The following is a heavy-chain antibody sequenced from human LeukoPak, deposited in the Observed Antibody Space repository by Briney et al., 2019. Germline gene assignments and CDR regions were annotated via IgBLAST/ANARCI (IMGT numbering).Heavy chain of an antibody. J-gene: IGHJ6*03. CDR1: GGTFSSYA. Sequence: GASVKVSCKASGGTFSSYAISWVRQAPGQGLEWMGGIIPIFGTANYAQKFQGRVTITADKSTSTACMELSSLRSEDTAVYYCARDAVGATRYYYYYYMDVWGKGTTVTVSS. CDR2: IIPIFGTA. D-gene: IGHD1-26*01. V-gene: IGHV1-69*06. CDR3: ARDAVGATRYYYYYYMDV.